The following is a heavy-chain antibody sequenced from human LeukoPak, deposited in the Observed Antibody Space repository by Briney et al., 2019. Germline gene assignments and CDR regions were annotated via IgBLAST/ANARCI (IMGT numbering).Heavy chain of an antibody. Sequence: SETLSLTCTVSGGSISSSSYYWGWIRQPPGKGLEWIGSIYYSGSTYYNPSLKSRVTISVDTSKDQFSLKLSSVTAADTAVYYCARQRTDGDYHFDYWGQGTLVTVSS. J-gene: IGHJ4*02. D-gene: IGHD4-17*01. V-gene: IGHV4-39*01. CDR3: ARQRTDGDYHFDY. CDR2: IYYSGST. CDR1: GGSISSSSYY.